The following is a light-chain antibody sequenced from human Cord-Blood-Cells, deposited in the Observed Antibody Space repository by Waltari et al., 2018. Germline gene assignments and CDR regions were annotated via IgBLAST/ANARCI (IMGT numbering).Light chain of an antibody. Sequence: HSALTQPASVSGSPGQSITISCTGTSSDVGGYNYVSWYQQHPGKAPKLMIYNVSKRTSGVSNRFSGAKSGNTASLTISGLQAEDEADYYCSSYTSSSTLYVFGTGTKVTVL. J-gene: IGLJ1*01. CDR3: SSYTSSSTLYV. CDR1: SSDVGGYNY. V-gene: IGLV2-14*01. CDR2: NVS.